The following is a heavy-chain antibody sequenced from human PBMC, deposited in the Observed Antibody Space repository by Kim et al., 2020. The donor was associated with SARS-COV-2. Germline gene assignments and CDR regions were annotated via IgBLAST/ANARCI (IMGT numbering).Heavy chain of an antibody. CDR3: AKACTIFASGRRDWFDP. J-gene: IGHJ5*02. D-gene: IGHD3-3*01. V-gene: IGHV3-23*01. CDR2: ISGSGGST. Sequence: GGSLRLSCAASGFTFSSYGMTWVRQAPGKGLEWVSVISGSGGSTYYAYAVKGRFTISRDNSKNTRYLQMHILRPEDTAISYCAKACTIFASGRRDWFDP. CDR1: GFTFSSYG.